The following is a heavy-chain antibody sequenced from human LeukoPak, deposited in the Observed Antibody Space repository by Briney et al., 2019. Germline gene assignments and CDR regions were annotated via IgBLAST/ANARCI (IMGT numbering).Heavy chain of an antibody. CDR2: INPSGGST. CDR3: ARELSEIAHPRDAFDI. J-gene: IGHJ3*02. D-gene: IGHD3-10*01. CDR1: GYTFTSYY. V-gene: IGHV1-46*01. Sequence: ASVKVSCKASGYTFTSYYMHWVRQAPGQGLEWMGIINPSGGSTSYAQKFQGRVTMTRDTSTSTVYMELSSLRSEDTAVYYCARELSEIAHPRDAFDIWGHGTMVTVSS.